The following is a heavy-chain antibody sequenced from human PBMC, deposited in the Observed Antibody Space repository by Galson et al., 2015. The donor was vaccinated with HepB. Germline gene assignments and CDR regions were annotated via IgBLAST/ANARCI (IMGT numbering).Heavy chain of an antibody. V-gene: IGHV3-11*06. J-gene: IGHJ6*02. Sequence: SLRLSCAASGFTFSDYYMSWIRQAPGKGLEWVSYISSSSSYTNYADSVKGRFTISRDNAKNSLNLQMNSLRAEDTAVYYCAREYGGYSYGYGSYYYYGMDVWGQGTTVTVSS. CDR1: GFTFSDYY. D-gene: IGHD5-18*01. CDR3: AREYGGYSYGYGSYYYYGMDV. CDR2: ISSSSSYT.